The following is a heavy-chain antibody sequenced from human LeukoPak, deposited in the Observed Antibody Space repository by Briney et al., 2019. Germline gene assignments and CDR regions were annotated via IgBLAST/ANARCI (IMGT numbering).Heavy chain of an antibody. D-gene: IGHD3-3*01. CDR2: ISYDGSNK. J-gene: IGHJ4*02. CDR3: ARGILPPLDY. Sequence: GGSPRLSCAASGFTFSSYAMHWVRQAPGKGLEWVAVISYDGSNKYYADSVKGRFTISRDNSKNTLYLQMNSLRAEDTAVYYCARGILPPLDYWGQGTLVTVSS. V-gene: IGHV3-30*04. CDR1: GFTFSSYA.